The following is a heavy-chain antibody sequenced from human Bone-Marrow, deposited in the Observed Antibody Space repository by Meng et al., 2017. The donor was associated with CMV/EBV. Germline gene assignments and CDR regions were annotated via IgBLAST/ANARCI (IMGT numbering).Heavy chain of an antibody. CDR1: GFTVSGYY. CDR2: ISSGGFT. J-gene: IGHJ4*02. Sequence: LSLTCAASGFTVSGYYMSWVRQVPGKGLEFVAVISSGGFTYYADSVKGRFTISRDNSKNTLYLQMNSLRAEETALYYCARGPSGSFGGVDYWGPGNLVNVAS. CDR3: ARGPSGSFGGVDY. D-gene: IGHD1-26*01. V-gene: IGHV3-53*01.